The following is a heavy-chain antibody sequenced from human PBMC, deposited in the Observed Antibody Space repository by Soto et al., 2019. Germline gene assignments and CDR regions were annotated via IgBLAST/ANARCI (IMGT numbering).Heavy chain of an antibody. Sequence: SVKVSCKASGGTFSSYAISWVRQAPGQGLEWMGGIIPIFGTANYAQKFQGRVTITADESTSTAYMELSSLRSEDTAVYYCARGIDYYDSSGYNYYYYGMDVWGQGTTVTVSS. CDR1: GGTFSSYA. V-gene: IGHV1-69*13. CDR3: ARGIDYYDSSGYNYYYYGMDV. CDR2: IIPIFGTA. J-gene: IGHJ6*02. D-gene: IGHD3-22*01.